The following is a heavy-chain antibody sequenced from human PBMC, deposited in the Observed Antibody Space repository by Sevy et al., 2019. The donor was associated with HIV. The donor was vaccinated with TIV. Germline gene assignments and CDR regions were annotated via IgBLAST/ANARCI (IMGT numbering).Heavy chain of an antibody. CDR2: IIPIFGTA. J-gene: IGHJ6*02. CDR1: GGTFSSYA. D-gene: IGHD5-18*01. Sequence: KVSCKASGGTFSSYAISWVRQAPGQGLEWMGGIIPIFGTANYAQKFQGRVTITADESTSTAYMELSSLRSEDTAVYYCASQPAMAGAYGMDVWGQGTTVTVSS. CDR3: ASQPAMAGAYGMDV. V-gene: IGHV1-69*01.